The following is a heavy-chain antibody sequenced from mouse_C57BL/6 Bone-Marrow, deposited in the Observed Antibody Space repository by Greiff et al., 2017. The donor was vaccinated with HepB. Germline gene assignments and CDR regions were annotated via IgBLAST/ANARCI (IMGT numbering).Heavy chain of an antibody. CDR1: GFNIKDDY. CDR2: IDPENGDT. V-gene: IGHV14-4*01. D-gene: IGHD2-4*01. J-gene: IGHJ3*01. Sequence: VHVKQSGAELLRPGASVKLSCTASGFNIKDDYMHWVKQRPEQGLEWIGWIDPENGDTEYASKFQGKATITADTSSNTAYLQLSSLTSEDTAVYYCTLYYDYDERFAYWGQGTLVTVSA. CDR3: TLYYDYDERFAY.